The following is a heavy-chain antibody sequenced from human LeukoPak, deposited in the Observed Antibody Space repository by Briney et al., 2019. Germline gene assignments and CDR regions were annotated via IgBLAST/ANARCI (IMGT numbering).Heavy chain of an antibody. Sequence: QPGGSLRLSCAASGFTFSSYGMHWVRQAPGKGLEWVAFIRYDGSNKYYADSVKGRFTISRDNSKNTLYLQMNSLRAEDTAVYNCAKDLPPAAIPPRPAFDIWGQGTMVTVSS. D-gene: IGHD2-2*01. V-gene: IGHV3-30*02. CDR1: GFTFSSYG. CDR3: AKDLPPAAIPPRPAFDI. CDR2: IRYDGSNK. J-gene: IGHJ3*02.